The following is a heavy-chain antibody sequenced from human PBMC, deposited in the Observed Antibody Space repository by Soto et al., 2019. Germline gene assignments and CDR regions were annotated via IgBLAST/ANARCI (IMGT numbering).Heavy chain of an antibody. V-gene: IGHV3-30*03. CDR1: GFTFSRYG. J-gene: IGHJ4*02. D-gene: IGHD3-3*01. CDR3: ARDPFGQTYPVVYDY. Sequence: QVQLVESGGGVVQPERSLRLSCAASGFTFSRYGMHWVRQTPGKGLEWVAVISDNGSDKYYGDSVKGRFTISRDNSKNTLDLHMNSLRAEDTAVYFFARDPFGQTYPVVYDYWGQGTLVTVSS. CDR2: ISDNGSDK.